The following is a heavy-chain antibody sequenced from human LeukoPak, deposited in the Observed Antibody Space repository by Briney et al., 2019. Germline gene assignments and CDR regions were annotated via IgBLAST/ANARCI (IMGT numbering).Heavy chain of an antibody. J-gene: IGHJ4*02. V-gene: IGHV1-69*13. Sequence: ASVKVSCKASGGTFSSYAISWVRQAPGQGLEWMGGIIPILGTANYAQKFQGRVTITADESTSTAYMELSSLRSEDTAVYYCARVRGRDGYNYFDYWGQGTLVTVSS. CDR3: ARVRGRDGYNYFDY. D-gene: IGHD5-24*01. CDR1: GGTFSSYA. CDR2: IIPILGTA.